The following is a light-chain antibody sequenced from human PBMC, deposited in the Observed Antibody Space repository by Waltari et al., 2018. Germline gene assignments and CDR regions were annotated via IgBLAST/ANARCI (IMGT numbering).Light chain of an antibody. Sequence: IQMTQSPSLLSASVGDSVTITCRASQGIRNDLVWYQQKPGKAPKLLIFTASKLKRGVPSRFSGSGSGTDFTHTISSLQPEDFATYYCLQDFDSPRTFGQGTKVEVK. CDR3: LQDFDSPRT. CDR2: TAS. J-gene: IGKJ1*01. CDR1: QGIRND. V-gene: IGKV1-6*02.